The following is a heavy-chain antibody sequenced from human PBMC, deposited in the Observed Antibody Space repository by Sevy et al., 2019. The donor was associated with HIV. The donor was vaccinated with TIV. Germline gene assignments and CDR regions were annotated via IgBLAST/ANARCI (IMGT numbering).Heavy chain of an antibody. CDR3: ARNTYYYDTTGYGAFDL. CDR2: ISSGGSNK. CDR1: TFTFSDYY. Sequence: GGSLRLSCAASTFTFSDYYMTWIRQAPGKGLEWVSHISSGGSNKYYADSVKGRFTISRDNAKNSLYLQMNSLRVEDTALYYCARNTYYYDTTGYGAFDLWGQGTLVTVSS. V-gene: IGHV3-11*01. J-gene: IGHJ3*01. D-gene: IGHD3-22*01.